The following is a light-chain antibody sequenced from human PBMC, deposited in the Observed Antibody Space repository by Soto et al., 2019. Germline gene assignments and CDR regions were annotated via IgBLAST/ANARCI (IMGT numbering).Light chain of an antibody. J-gene: IGKJ1*01. CDR1: QSISSD. CDR3: QQYNIWPWT. CDR2: GAS. V-gene: IGKV3-15*01. Sequence: EIVMTQSPATLSVSPGERATLSCRASQSISSDLAWYQQKPGQAPRLLIYGASTRATGIPGRFSGSGSGTEFTLTISSLQSEDSALYYCQQYNIWPWTFGQGTKVDSK.